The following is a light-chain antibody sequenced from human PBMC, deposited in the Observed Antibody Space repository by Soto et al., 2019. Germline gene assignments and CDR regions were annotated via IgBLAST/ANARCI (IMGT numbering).Light chain of an antibody. CDR1: QSIRNK. V-gene: IGKV3-15*01. CDR3: QQYSNWPLT. CDR2: DAS. J-gene: IGKJ4*01. Sequence: EIVMTQSPATLAVSPGERATLSCRASQSIRNKLAWYQQKPGQAPRLLVYDASTMATGIPARFSGGGSGTEITLTISSLQSEDFAVYYCQQYSNWPLTFGGGTKVEI.